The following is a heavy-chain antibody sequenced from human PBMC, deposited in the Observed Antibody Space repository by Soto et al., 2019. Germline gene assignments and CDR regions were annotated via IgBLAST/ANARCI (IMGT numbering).Heavy chain of an antibody. V-gene: IGHV3-23*01. D-gene: IGHD2-21*02. CDR2: ISNSGGST. J-gene: IGHJ4*02. CDR1: GFTFRNYA. Sequence: GGSLRISCAASGFTFRNYAMSWVRQAPGKGLEWVSSISNSGGSTYYADSVQGRFTISRDNSKNTLYLQMNSLRAEDTAIYYCANHRGFLVTQYFFDYRGQGTLVTVSS. CDR3: ANHRGFLVTQYFFDY.